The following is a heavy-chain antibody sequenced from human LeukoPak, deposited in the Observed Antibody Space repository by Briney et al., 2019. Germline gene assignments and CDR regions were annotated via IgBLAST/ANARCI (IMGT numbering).Heavy chain of an antibody. CDR2: IIPIFGTA. Sequence: ASVKVSCKASGGSFSSYAISWVRQAPGQGLEWMGGIIPIFGTANYAQKFQGRVTITADKSTSTAYMELSSLRSEDTAVYYCARELGSGGYDILTGYYQFDYWGQGTLVTVSS. CDR1: GGSFSSYA. D-gene: IGHD3-9*01. V-gene: IGHV1-69*06. J-gene: IGHJ4*02. CDR3: ARELGSGGYDILTGYYQFDY.